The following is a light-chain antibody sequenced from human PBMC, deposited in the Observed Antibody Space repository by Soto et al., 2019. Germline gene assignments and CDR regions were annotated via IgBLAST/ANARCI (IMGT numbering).Light chain of an antibody. CDR3: SSYTNSGTLVV. CDR2: EVS. V-gene: IGLV2-14*01. J-gene: IGLJ2*01. Sequence: QSALTQPASVSGSPGQSITISCTGTSSDVGGYNYVSWYQQHPGKAPKLMIYEVSNRPSGVSNRFSGSKSGNTASLTISGLLAEDDADYYCSSYTNSGTLVVFGGGTKVTVL. CDR1: SSDVGGYNY.